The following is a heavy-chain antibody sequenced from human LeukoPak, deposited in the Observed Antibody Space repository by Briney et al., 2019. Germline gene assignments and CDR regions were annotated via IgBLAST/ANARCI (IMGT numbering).Heavy chain of an antibody. D-gene: IGHD3-16*01. Sequence: SETLSLTCSVSGGSISTYYWSWIRQPPGKGLEWIGYIHYSGNTNYNPSLKSRVTISVDTSKNQFSLKLSSVTAADTAVYYCARAGEDYHPWGQGTLVTVSS. CDR3: ARAGEDYHP. J-gene: IGHJ5*02. V-gene: IGHV4-59*12. CDR1: GGSISTYY. CDR2: IHYSGNT.